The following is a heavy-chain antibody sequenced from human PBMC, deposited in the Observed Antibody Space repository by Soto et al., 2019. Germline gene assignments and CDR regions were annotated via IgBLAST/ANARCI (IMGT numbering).Heavy chain of an antibody. V-gene: IGHV3-30*18. Sequence: QVQLVESGGGVVQPGRSLRLSCAASGFTFSSYGMHWVRQAPGKGLEWVAVISYDGSNKYYADSVKGRFTISRDNSKNTPXLQMNSLRAEDTAVYYCAKDILPGYYTDYYYGMDVWGQGTTVTVSS. CDR3: AKDILPGYYTDYYYGMDV. D-gene: IGHD3-3*01. CDR2: ISYDGSNK. CDR1: GFTFSSYG. J-gene: IGHJ6*02.